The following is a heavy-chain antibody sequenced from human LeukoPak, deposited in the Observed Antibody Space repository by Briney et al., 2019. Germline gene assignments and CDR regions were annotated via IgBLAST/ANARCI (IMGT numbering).Heavy chain of an antibody. D-gene: IGHD2-2*01. J-gene: IGHJ5*02. CDR3: ASWDRGYCSSTSCPRSRFDP. Sequence: SETLSLTCTVSGGSISSSSYYWGWIRQPPGKGLEWIGSIYYSGSTYYNPSLKSRVTISVDTSKNQFSLKLSSVTAADTAVYYCASWDRGYCSSTSCPRSRFDPWGQGTLVTVSS. V-gene: IGHV4-39*07. CDR2: IYYSGST. CDR1: GGSISSSSYY.